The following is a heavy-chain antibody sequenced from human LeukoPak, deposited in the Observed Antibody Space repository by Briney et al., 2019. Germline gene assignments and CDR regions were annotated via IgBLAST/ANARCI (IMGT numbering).Heavy chain of an antibody. CDR3: ARTSWLQSSYYFDS. V-gene: IGHV4-59*08. Sequence: SETLSLTCTVPGGPISRHYWSWIRQPPGKGLEWIGYIYYTGSTNYNPSLKSRVTISVDTSKNHFSLKLSSVTAADTAVYYCARTSWLQSSYYFDSWGQGTLVTVSS. CDR2: IYYTGST. D-gene: IGHD5-24*01. CDR1: GGPISRHY. J-gene: IGHJ4*02.